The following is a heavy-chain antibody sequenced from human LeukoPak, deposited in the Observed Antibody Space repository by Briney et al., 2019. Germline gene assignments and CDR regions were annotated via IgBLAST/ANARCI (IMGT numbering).Heavy chain of an antibody. CDR1: GFTFSHFW. CDR3: AREDGYCSGGNCYSYFDS. J-gene: IGHJ4*02. D-gene: IGHD2-15*01. CDR2: IKKTGSET. V-gene: IGHV3-7*01. Sequence: GGSLRLSCAASGFTFSHFWMSWVRQAPGKGLEWVAYIKKTGSETYYVDSVKGRFTITRDNARNSLFLQMYSLRAEDTAVYFCAREDGYCSGGNCYSYFDSWGQGTLVTVSS.